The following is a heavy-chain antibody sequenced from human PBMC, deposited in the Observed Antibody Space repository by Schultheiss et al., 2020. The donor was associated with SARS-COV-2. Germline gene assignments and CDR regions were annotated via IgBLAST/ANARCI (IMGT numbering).Heavy chain of an antibody. CDR2: ISGAGDST. CDR1: GFTFSSFA. CDR3: GTYYYDSSGYGFDY. D-gene: IGHD3-22*01. J-gene: IGHJ4*02. V-gene: IGHV3-23*01. Sequence: GSLRLSCGVSGFTFSSFAMTWVRQAPGKGLEWVSSISGAGDSTYYADSVKGRFTISRDNAKNTAYLQMNSLKTEDTAVYYCGTYYYDSSGYGFDYWGQGTLVTVSS.